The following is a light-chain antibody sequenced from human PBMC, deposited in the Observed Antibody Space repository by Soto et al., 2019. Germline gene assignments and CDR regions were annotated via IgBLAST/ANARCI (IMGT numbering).Light chain of an antibody. V-gene: IGKV3D-20*01. Sequence: EIVLTQSPGTLSLSPGDRATLSCGASQSVPNNYLAWYQQKPGLAPRLLIYDAAYRANGIPDRFSGSGSGTDFTLTISRLEPEDFVVYYCQQYGTSSWTFGQGTKMDIK. CDR2: DAA. J-gene: IGKJ1*01. CDR1: QSVPNNY. CDR3: QQYGTSSWT.